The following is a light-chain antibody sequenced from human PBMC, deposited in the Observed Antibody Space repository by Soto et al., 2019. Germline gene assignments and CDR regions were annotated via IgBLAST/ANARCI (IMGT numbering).Light chain of an antibody. Sequence: EIVLTQSPATLSLSPGERATLSCRASQSVSSYLAWYQQKPGQAPRLLIYDASNRATGIPARFSGSGSGPDFTLTISSLEPEDFAVYYCKQRSNWLTFGGGTKVEIK. J-gene: IGKJ4*01. V-gene: IGKV3-11*01. CDR3: KQRSNWLT. CDR1: QSVSSY. CDR2: DAS.